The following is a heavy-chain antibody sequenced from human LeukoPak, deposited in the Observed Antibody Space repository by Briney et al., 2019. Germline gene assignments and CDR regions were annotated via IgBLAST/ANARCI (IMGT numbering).Heavy chain of an antibody. CDR1: GGSISSSSYY. Sequence: PSETLSLTCTVSGGSISSSSYYWGWIRQPPGKGLEWIGGIYYSGSTYYNPSLKSRVTISVDTSKNQFSLKLSSVTAADTAVYYCARQYSSGWYSASYYYYYGMDVWGQGTTVTVSS. CDR2: IYYSGST. V-gene: IGHV4-39*01. CDR3: ARQYSSGWYSASYYYYYGMDV. D-gene: IGHD6-19*01. J-gene: IGHJ6*02.